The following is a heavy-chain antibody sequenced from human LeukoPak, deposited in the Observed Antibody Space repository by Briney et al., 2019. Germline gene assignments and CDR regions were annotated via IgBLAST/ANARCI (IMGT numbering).Heavy chain of an antibody. CDR3: ARCTTAGTGWCNWFDP. Sequence: GGSLRLSCAASGFTFSSSAMSWVRQAPGKGLEWVSTISGSGSGSSTYYADSVKGRFTISRDNSKTIMYLQMNSLRAGDTAIYYCARCTTAGTGWCNWFDPWGQGTLVTVSS. J-gene: IGHJ5*02. V-gene: IGHV3-23*01. D-gene: IGHD6-13*01. CDR2: ISGSGSGSST. CDR1: GFTFSSSA.